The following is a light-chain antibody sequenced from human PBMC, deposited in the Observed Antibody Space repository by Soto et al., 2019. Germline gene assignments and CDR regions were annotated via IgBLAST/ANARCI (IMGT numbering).Light chain of an antibody. CDR2: GAS. Sequence: EIVLAQSPATLSLTPGERVTLSCRATQTIGNNLAWYQQRPGQAPRLLMYGASTRATGIPDRFSGSGSGTEFTLTITGLQSEDFAVYYCQQYNSSPWTFGLGTKVDIK. CDR1: QTIGNN. V-gene: IGKV3-15*01. CDR3: QQYNSSPWT. J-gene: IGKJ1*01.